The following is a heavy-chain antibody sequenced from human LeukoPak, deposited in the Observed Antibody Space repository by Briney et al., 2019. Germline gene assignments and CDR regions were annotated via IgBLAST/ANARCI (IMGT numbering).Heavy chain of an antibody. Sequence: GGSLRLSCAASGFTFSYYCMNWVRQAPGKGLEWVSYISRSSSAIYYADSVKGRFTISRDNAKNSLFLQMNSLRDEDTAVYYCARDPYSYDTSGPKPFDYWGQGTLVTVSS. V-gene: IGHV3-48*02. CDR3: ARDPYSYDTSGPKPFDY. J-gene: IGHJ4*02. CDR1: GFTFSYYC. CDR2: ISRSSSAI. D-gene: IGHD3-3*01.